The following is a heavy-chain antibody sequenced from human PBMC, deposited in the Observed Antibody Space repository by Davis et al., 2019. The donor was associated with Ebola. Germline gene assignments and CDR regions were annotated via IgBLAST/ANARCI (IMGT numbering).Heavy chain of an antibody. Sequence: AASVKVSCKASGYTFTSYAMNWVRQAPGQGLEWMGWINTNTGNPTYAQGFTGRFVFSLDTSVSTAYLQISSLKAEDTAVYYCASSVGFYCSGGSCYGGWFDPWGQGTLVTVSS. V-gene: IGHV7-4-1*02. J-gene: IGHJ5*02. D-gene: IGHD2-15*01. CDR3: ASSVGFYCSGGSCYGGWFDP. CDR2: INTNTGNP. CDR1: GYTFTSYA.